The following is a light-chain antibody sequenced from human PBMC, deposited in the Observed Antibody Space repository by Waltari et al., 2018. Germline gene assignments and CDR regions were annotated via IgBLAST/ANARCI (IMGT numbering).Light chain of an antibody. Sequence: DIQMTQSPSSLSASVGDRVTITCRASQSPSNYLNWYQHKAEEAPKLLIHGAFNLQSGVPSRFSGSRSGTDFTLTISSLQPEDVATYYCHQTRSLPDTFGQGTKLEI. CDR1: QSPSNY. V-gene: IGKV1-39*01. CDR2: GAF. CDR3: HQTRSLPDT. J-gene: IGKJ2*01.